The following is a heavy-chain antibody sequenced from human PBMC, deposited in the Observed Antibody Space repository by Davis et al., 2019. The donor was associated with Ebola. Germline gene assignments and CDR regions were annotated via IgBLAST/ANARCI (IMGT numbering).Heavy chain of an antibody. D-gene: IGHD1-14*01. Sequence: AASVKVSCKASGFKFSSSAVQWVRQARGQRLEWIGWIVAGSGNTIYAQKFQGRVTITRDMSTSTSYLDLRNLRSEDTAVYYCAASAGTVGKFDYWGQGTLVTVSS. CDR1: GFKFSSSA. CDR3: AASAGTVGKFDY. CDR2: IVAGSGNT. J-gene: IGHJ4*03. V-gene: IGHV1-58*01.